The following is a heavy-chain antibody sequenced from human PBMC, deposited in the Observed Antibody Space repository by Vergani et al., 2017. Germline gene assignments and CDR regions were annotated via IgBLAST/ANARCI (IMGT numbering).Heavy chain of an antibody. Sequence: EVELVESGGGLVQPGGSLRLSCAASGFTFNEYWMHWARQVPGKGLVWVSGMNGDGDTISYADSVKGRFTISRDNAKNTWFLQMNSLRAEDTAVYYCARARKFRFVVVWENWFDPWGQGTLVTVSS. CDR3: ARARKFRFVVVWENWFDP. CDR1: GFTFNEYW. CDR2: MNGDGDTI. V-gene: IGHV3-74*01. D-gene: IGHD2-15*01. J-gene: IGHJ5*02.